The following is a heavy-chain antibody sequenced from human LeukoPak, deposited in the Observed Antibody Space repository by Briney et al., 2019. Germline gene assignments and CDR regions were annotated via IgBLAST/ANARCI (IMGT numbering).Heavy chain of an antibody. Sequence: GGSLRLSCAASGFTSSSYAMSWVRQAPGKGLEWVSAISGSGGSTYYADSVKGRFTISRDNSKNTLYLQMNSLRAEDTAVYYCAREGGALLWFGEEGGVDYWGQGTLVTVSS. CDR2: ISGSGGST. D-gene: IGHD3-10*01. CDR3: AREGGALLWFGEEGGVDY. J-gene: IGHJ4*02. V-gene: IGHV3-23*01. CDR1: GFTSSSYA.